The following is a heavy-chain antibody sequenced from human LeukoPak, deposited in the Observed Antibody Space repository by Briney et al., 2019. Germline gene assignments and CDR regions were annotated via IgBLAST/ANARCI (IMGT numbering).Heavy chain of an antibody. Sequence: GGSLRLSCAASGFTFSSYAMSWVRQPPGGGLEWVSGISGIYENTWYADSVEGPFTLSREGSKNPGQLEMNSPKSDDTGVYYRAKNYVNQRHCIGGVCYPLDDWGQGTPVTLSS. J-gene: IGHJ4*01. CDR1: GFTFSSYA. CDR2: ISGIYENT. V-gene: IGHV3-23*01. D-gene: IGHD2-8*02. CDR3: AKNYVNQRHCIGGVCYPLDD.